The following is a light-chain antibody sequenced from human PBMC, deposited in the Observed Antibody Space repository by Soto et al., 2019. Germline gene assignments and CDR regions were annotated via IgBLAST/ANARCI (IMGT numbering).Light chain of an antibody. CDR2: DAS. CDR3: HHYGRSPIFT. V-gene: IGKV1-5*01. J-gene: IGKJ3*01. Sequence: DIQLTQSPSTLSASVGDRVTITCRATQSISSWLAWYQQKPGEGPKLLIHDASTLESGVPSRFSGSGSGTDFTLTISRLEPEDFGVFFCHHYGRSPIFTFGPGTTVDMK. CDR1: QSISSW.